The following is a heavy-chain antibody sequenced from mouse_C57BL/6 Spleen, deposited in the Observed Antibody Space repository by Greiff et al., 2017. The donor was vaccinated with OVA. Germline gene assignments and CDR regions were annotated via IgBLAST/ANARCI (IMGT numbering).Heavy chain of an antibody. V-gene: IGHV1-54*01. CDR1: GYAFTNYL. CDR3: ARGTGNYAFDY. J-gene: IGHJ2*01. Sequence: QVQLQQSGAELVRPGTSVKVSCKASGYAFTNYLIEWVKQRPGQGLEWIGVINPGSGGTNYNEKFKGKATLTADKSSSTAYMQLSSLTSEDSAGYFCARGTGNYAFDYWGQGTTLTVSS. D-gene: IGHD1-1*01. CDR2: INPGSGGT.